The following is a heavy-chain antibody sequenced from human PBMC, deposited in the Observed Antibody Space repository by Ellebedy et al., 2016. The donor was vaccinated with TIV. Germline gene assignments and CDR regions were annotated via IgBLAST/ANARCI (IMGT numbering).Heavy chain of an antibody. D-gene: IGHD6-19*01. CDR3: AVAGSGIPMAGTSD. Sequence: ASVKVSXXASGYTFTGYYMYWVRQAPGQGLEWMGWINPNSGGTNYAQKFQGRVTMTRDTSISTAYMELSRLRSDDTAVYYCAVAGSGIPMAGTSDWGQGTLVTVSS. CDR2: INPNSGGT. CDR1: GYTFTGYY. V-gene: IGHV1-2*02. J-gene: IGHJ4*02.